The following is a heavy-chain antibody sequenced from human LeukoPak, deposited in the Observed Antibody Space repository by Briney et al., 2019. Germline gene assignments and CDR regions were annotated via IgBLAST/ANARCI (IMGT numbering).Heavy chain of an antibody. D-gene: IGHD3-10*01. V-gene: IGHV4-34*01. CDR3: ARLNARKWFGELPFDY. J-gene: IGHJ4*02. CDR2: INHSGST. CDR1: GGSFSAYY. Sequence: SETLSLTCAVYGGSFSAYYWSWIRQRPGKGLEWIGEINHSGSTNYNPSLKSRVTISVDTSKNQFSLKLSSVTAADTAVYYCARLNARKWFGELPFDYWGQGTLVTVSS.